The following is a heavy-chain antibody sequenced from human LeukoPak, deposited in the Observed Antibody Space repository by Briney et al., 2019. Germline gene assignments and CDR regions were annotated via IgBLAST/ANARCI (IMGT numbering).Heavy chain of an antibody. J-gene: IGHJ4*02. V-gene: IGHV3-43*01. Sequence: GGSLRLSCAASGFTFDDYTMHWVRQAPGKGLEWVSLISWDGGSTYYADSVKGRFTISRDNSKNTLYLQMGSLRAEDMAVYYCARGSRNHYDYSGYYSYWGQGTLVTVSS. CDR1: GFTFDDYT. CDR3: ARGSRNHYDYSGYYSY. CDR2: ISWDGGST. D-gene: IGHD3-22*01.